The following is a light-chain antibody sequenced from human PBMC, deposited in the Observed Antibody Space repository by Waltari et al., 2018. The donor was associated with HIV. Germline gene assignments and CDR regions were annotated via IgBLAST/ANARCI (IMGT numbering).Light chain of an antibody. CDR1: KFGRKN. V-gene: IGLV3-9*01. CDR3: QVWDSSTFYV. Sequence: SYELTQPLSVSVALGQTARLTCWGKKFGRKNVHWYQQKPGQAPVLVIYRDSNRPSGIPERFSGSNSGNTATLTISRAQAGDEADYYCQVWDSSTFYVFGTGTKVTVL. CDR2: RDS. J-gene: IGLJ1*01.